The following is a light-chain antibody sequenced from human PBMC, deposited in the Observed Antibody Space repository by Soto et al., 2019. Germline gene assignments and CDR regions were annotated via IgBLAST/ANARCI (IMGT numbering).Light chain of an antibody. CDR2: WAS. CDR1: QRVLYSSNNKNY. J-gene: IGKJ5*01. V-gene: IGKV4-1*01. CDR3: QQYYSTPPT. Sequence: DIVMTQSPDSLAVSLGVRATINCKSSQRVLYSSNNKNYLAWYQQKPGQPPKLLIYWASTRESGVPERFSGSGSGTDFTLTISSLQAEDVAVYYCQQYYSTPPTFGQGTRLEIK.